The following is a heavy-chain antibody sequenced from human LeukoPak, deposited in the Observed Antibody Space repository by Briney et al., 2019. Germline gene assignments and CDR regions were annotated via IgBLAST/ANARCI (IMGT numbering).Heavy chain of an antibody. CDR3: ARDPKAVAGKDY. CDR1: GYTFTDSY. V-gene: IGHV1-2*02. D-gene: IGHD6-19*01. CDR2: INPNSGGT. Sequence: GASVKFSCKASGYTFTDSYIHWVRQAPGQGLEWMGWINPNSGGTNYAQKFQGRVTMTRDTSISTAYMELSRLRSDDTAVYYCARDPKAVAGKDYWGQGTLVTVSS. J-gene: IGHJ4*02.